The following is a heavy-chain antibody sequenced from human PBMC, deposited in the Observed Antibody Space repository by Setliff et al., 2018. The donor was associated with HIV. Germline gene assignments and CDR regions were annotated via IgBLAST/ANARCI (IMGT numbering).Heavy chain of an antibody. CDR1: GGSFSAYY. CDR2: ISHTGNI. V-gene: IGHV4-34*01. Sequence: SETLSLTCAVYGGSFSAYYWSWIRQSPEMGLEWIAEISHTGNINYNPSLQSRVTVSVDTSKPQFSLKMNSVTAADTAVYYCAITIVGVTTEMYWGQGTLVTVSS. J-gene: IGHJ4*02. CDR3: AITIVGVTTEMY. D-gene: IGHD2-21*02.